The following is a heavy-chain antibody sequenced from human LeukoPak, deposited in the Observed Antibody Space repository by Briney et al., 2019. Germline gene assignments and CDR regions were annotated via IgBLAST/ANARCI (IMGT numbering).Heavy chain of an antibody. CDR2: ISYDGSRK. D-gene: IGHD1-26*01. V-gene: IGHV3-30*18. CDR3: AKESRSGSYNPLCDS. Sequence: GGSLRLSCAASGFTFSRYGMHWVRQAPGKGLEWVAVISYDGSRKYYADSGKGRFTISRDNSKNTLYLQMNSLRAEDTAVYYCAKESRSGSYNPLCDSWGQGTLVTVSS. J-gene: IGHJ4*02. CDR1: GFTFSRYG.